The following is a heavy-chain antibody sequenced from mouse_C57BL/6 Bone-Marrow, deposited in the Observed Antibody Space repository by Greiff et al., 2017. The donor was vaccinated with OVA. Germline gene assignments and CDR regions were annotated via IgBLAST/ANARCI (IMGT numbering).Heavy chain of an antibody. CDR1: GYAFTNYL. V-gene: IGHV1-54*01. J-gene: IGHJ3*01. CDR3: AYYDYEGDWFAY. Sequence: QVQLQQSGAELVRPGTSVKVSCKASGYAFTNYLIEWVKQRPGQGLEWIGVINPGSGGTNYNEKFKGKATLTVDKSSSTAYMQLSSLTSEDSAVYYCAYYDYEGDWFAYWGQGTLVTVSA. D-gene: IGHD2-4*01. CDR2: INPGSGGT.